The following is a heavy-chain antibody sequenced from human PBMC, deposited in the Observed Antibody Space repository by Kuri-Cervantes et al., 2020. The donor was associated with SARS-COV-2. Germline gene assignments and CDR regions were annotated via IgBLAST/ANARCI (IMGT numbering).Heavy chain of an antibody. V-gene: IGHV4-39*07. CDR2: IYSGGNT. Sequence: SETLSLTCTVSGGSVSGTTYYWGWIRQPPGMGPGWIGSIYSGGNTYYSPSLESRVTISIDTSKNQFSLKLSSVAAADTAVYYCVKGGARITNSGVVIANWFDPWGQGTLVTVSS. J-gene: IGHJ5*02. CDR3: VKGGARITNSGVVIANWFDP. CDR1: GGSVSGTTYY. D-gene: IGHD3-3*01.